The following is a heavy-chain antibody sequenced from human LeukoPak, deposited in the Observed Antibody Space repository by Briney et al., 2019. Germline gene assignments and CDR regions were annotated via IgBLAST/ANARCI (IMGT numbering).Heavy chain of an antibody. CDR1: GFTFSSYA. Sequence: GGSLRLSCAASGFTFSSYAMNWVRQAPGKGLEWVSTISGSGGNTYYADSVKGRFTISRDNSKNTLYLQMNSLRAEDTAVYYCARAAGYSNDYWGQGTLVTVSS. CDR3: ARAAGYSNDY. CDR2: ISGSGGNT. J-gene: IGHJ4*02. D-gene: IGHD5-18*01. V-gene: IGHV3-23*01.